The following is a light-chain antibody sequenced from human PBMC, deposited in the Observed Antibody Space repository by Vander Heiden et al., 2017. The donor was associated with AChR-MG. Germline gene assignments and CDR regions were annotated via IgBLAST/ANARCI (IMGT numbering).Light chain of an antibody. Sequence: DNQTTQSPSSLSASVGDRVTITCRASQSISSYLNWYQQKPGKAPKLLIYAASSLQSGVPSRFSGSGSGTDFTLTISRLQPEDFATYYCQQSDSTPHTFGQGTKLEIK. V-gene: IGKV1-39*01. CDR2: AAS. CDR1: QSISSY. CDR3: QQSDSTPHT. J-gene: IGKJ2*01.